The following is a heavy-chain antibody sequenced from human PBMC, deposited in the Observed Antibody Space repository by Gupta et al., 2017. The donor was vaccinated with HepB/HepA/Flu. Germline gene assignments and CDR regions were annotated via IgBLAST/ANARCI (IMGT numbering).Heavy chain of an antibody. V-gene: IGHV3-7*01. CDR2: IKQDGSEI. CDR3: VSGDLFDY. D-gene: IGHD7-27*01. CDR1: GFSFASHW. J-gene: IGHJ4*02. Sequence: EVQLVESGGGVVQPGGSLSLSCAAAGFSFASHWMDWVRQAPGKGLEWVANIKQDGSEIYYVGSVKGRFTISRDNTKNSVYLQMNNLRDDDTAIYYCVSGDLFDYWGQGTLVTVSS.